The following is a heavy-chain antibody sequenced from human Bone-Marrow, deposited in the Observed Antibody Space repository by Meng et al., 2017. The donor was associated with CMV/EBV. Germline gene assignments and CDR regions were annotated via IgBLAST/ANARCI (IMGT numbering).Heavy chain of an antibody. J-gene: IGHJ4*02. CDR2: IIPILGIA. Sequence: SMKVSCKASGGTFSSYAISWVRQAPGQGLEWMGGIIPILGIANYAQRFQGRVTITADKSTSTAYMELSSLRSEDTAVYYCARVDTAMAFDYWGQGTLVTVSS. CDR3: ARVDTAMAFDY. D-gene: IGHD5-18*01. V-gene: IGHV1-69*10. CDR1: GGTFSSYA.